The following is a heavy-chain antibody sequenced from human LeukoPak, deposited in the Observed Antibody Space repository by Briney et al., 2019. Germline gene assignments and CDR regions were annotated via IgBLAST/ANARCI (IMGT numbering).Heavy chain of an antibody. CDR1: GGSISSYY. D-gene: IGHD3-3*01. V-gene: IGHV4-59*01. CDR3: ARDHRHYDFWSGYSYDAFDI. J-gene: IGHJ3*02. CDR2: IYYSGST. Sequence: SETLSLTCTVSGGSISSYYWSWIRQPPGKGLEWIGYIYYSGSTNYNPSLKSRVTISVDTSKNQFFLKLSSVTAADTAVYYCARDHRHYDFWSGYSYDAFDIWGQGTMVTVSS.